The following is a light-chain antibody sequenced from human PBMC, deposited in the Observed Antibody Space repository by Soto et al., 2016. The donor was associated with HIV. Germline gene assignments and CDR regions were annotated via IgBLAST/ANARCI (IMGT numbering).Light chain of an antibody. Sequence: SYELTQPPSVSVAPGKTARITCGGNNIGAESVHWYQQRPGQAPVLVVYDDGGRPSGVPERFSGSNSGNTATLTISRVEAGDEADYYCQVWDSSSDHWVFGGGTKLTVL. V-gene: IGLV3-21*03. CDR3: QVWDSSSDHWV. CDR2: DDG. J-gene: IGLJ3*02. CDR1: NIGAES.